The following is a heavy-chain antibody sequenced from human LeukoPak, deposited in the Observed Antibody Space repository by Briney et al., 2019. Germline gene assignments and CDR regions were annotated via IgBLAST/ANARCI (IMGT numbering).Heavy chain of an antibody. Sequence: PSETLSLTCAVYGGSFSGYSWSWIRQPPGKGLEWIGEINHSGSTNYNPSLKSRVTISVDTSKNQFSLKLSSVTAADTAVYYCARGGEDSGYDLFDYWGQGTLVTVSS. J-gene: IGHJ4*02. D-gene: IGHD5-12*01. V-gene: IGHV4-34*01. CDR1: GGSFSGYS. CDR2: INHSGST. CDR3: ARGGEDSGYDLFDY.